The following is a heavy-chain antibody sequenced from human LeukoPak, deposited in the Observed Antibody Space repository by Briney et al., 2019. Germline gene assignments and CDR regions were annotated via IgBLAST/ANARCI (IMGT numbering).Heavy chain of an antibody. CDR3: ARGGSGWNYYYYYMDV. CDR2: IYTSGST. D-gene: IGHD6-19*01. CDR1: GGSIISGNYF. Sequence: SETLSLTCTVSGGSIISGNYFWSWIRQPAGKGLEWIGRIYTSGSTNYNPSLKSRVTISVDTSKNQFSLKLSSVTAADTAVYYCARGGSGWNYYYYYMDVWGKGTTVTISS. V-gene: IGHV4-61*02. J-gene: IGHJ6*03.